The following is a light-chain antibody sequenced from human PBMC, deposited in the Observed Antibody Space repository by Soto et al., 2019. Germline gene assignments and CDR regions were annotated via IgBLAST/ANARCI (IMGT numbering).Light chain of an antibody. Sequence: DIVMTQSPDSLAVSLGERATINCKSSQSVLYSSNNKNYLAWYQQTPGQPPKLLIYWASTREFGVPDRVGGIGSVPDYTLTISSLQAEDVAVYYCQQYYSTPLTFGGGTKVEIK. CDR1: QSVLYSSNNKNY. J-gene: IGKJ4*01. CDR2: WAS. V-gene: IGKV4-1*01. CDR3: QQYYSTPLT.